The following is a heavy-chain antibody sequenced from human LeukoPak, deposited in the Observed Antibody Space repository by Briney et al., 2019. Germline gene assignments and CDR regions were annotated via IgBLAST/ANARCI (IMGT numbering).Heavy chain of an antibody. Sequence: PSETLSLTCTVSDYSISSGYYWGWIRQPPGKGLEWIGSIYYSGSTYYNPSLKSRITISLDTSKNQFSLKLSSVTAADTAVYYCARDKLDIVIVPGRESSFYYYYYMDVWGKGTTVTISS. V-gene: IGHV4-38-2*02. CDR2: IYYSGST. CDR1: DYSISSGYY. D-gene: IGHD2-2*03. CDR3: ARDKLDIVIVPGRESSFYYYYYMDV. J-gene: IGHJ6*03.